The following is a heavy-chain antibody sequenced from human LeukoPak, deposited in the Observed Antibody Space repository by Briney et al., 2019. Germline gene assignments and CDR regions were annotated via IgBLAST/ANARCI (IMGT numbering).Heavy chain of an antibody. CDR2: ISYDGSNK. CDR1: GFTFSDYG. J-gene: IGHJ3*02. V-gene: IGHV3-30*03. Sequence: GRSLRLSCAASGFTFSDYGMHWVRQAPGKGLEWVAVISYDGSNKYYADSMKGRFTISRDNSKNTLYLQMNSLRAEDTAVYYCARPGPDAFDIWGQGTMVTVSS. CDR3: ARPGPDAFDI.